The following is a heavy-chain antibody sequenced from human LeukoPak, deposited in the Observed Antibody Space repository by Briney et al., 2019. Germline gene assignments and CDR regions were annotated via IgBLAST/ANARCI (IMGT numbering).Heavy chain of an antibody. CDR2: IYYSGST. Sequence: SETLSLTCTVSGGSISSGGYYWSWIRQPPGKGLEWIGYIYYSGSTNYNPSLKGRVTISVDTSKNQFSLKLSSVTAADTAVYYCAREAGLSSSYPYGMDVWGQGTTVTVSS. V-gene: IGHV4-61*08. CDR3: AREAGLSSSYPYGMDV. J-gene: IGHJ6*02. D-gene: IGHD6-6*01. CDR1: GGSISSGGYY.